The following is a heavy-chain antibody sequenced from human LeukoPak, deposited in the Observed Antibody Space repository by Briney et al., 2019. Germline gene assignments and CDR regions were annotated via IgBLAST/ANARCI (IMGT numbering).Heavy chain of an antibody. CDR2: ISYDGSNK. V-gene: IGHV3-30*04. CDR1: GFTFSSYA. CDR3: ASGFRSDS. J-gene: IGHJ4*02. D-gene: IGHD3-16*02. Sequence: GGSLRLSCAASGFTFSSYAMHWVRQAPGKGLEWVAVISYDGSNKYYADSVKGRFTISRDNSKNTLYLQMNSLGVEDTAVYFCASGFRSDSWGQGTLVTVSS.